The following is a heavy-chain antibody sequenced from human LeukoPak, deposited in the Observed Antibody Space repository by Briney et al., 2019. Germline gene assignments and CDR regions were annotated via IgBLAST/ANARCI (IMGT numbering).Heavy chain of an antibody. Sequence: PSETLSLTCTVSGGSVSSSSYYWVWIRQPPGRGLEWVGSIYYRGSTYYNPSLKSRVTISVDTSKNQFSLKLSSVTAADTAVYYCASGRGSSWYREAFDIWGQGTMVTVSS. CDR1: GGSVSSSSYY. D-gene: IGHD6-13*01. J-gene: IGHJ3*02. CDR3: ASGRGSSWYREAFDI. V-gene: IGHV4-39*07. CDR2: IYYRGST.